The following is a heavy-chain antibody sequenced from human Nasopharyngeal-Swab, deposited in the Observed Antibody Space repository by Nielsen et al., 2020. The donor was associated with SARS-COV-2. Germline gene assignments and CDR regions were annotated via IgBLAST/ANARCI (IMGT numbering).Heavy chain of an antibody. J-gene: IGHJ6*03. CDR3: ARERLGYCSSTSCYGGERYYYYYYMDV. Sequence: WIRQPPGKGLEWIGEIYHSGSTNYNPSLKSRVTISVDKSKNQFSLKLSSVTAADTAVYYCARERLGYCSSTSCYGGERYYYYYYMDVWGKGTKVTVSS. D-gene: IGHD2-2*01. V-gene: IGHV4-4*02. CDR2: IYHSGST.